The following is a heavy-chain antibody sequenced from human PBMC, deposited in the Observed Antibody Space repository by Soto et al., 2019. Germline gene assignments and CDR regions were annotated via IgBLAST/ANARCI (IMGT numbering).Heavy chain of an antibody. CDR3: AKDGSD. CDR2: ISYDGNNK. V-gene: IGHV3-30*18. Sequence: GGSLRVSCVASGFIFSNYVMHWVRQAPGKGLEWVAVISYDGNNKYYSDSVKGRFTISRDNSKNTFYLQMNSLRSEDTALYYCAKDGSDWGQGALVTVSS. J-gene: IGHJ4*02. CDR1: GFIFSNYV. D-gene: IGHD2-2*03.